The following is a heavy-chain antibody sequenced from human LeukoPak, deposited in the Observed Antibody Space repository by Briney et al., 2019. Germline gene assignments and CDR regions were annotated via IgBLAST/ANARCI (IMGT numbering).Heavy chain of an antibody. CDR3: ARLGTNRDY. D-gene: IGHD2-8*01. Sequence: TVKVSCKASGGTFSSYAISWVRQAPGQGLEWMGRIIPILGIANYAQKFQGRVTITADKSTSTAYMELSSLRSEDTAVYYCARLGTNRDYWGQGTLVTVSS. V-gene: IGHV1-69*04. CDR1: GGTFSSYA. J-gene: IGHJ4*02. CDR2: IIPILGIA.